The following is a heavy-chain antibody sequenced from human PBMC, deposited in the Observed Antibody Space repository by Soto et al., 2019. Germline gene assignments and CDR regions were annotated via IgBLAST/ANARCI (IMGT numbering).Heavy chain of an antibody. CDR3: ARAEWELLGYYFDY. D-gene: IGHD1-26*01. V-gene: IGHV1-69*01. J-gene: IGHJ4*02. CDR2: IIPIFGTA. Sequence: QVQLVQSGAEVKKPGSSVKVSCKASGGTFSSYAISWVRQVPGQGLEWMGGIIPIFGTANYAQKFQGRVTITADESTSTAYMELSSLRSEDTAVYYCARAEWELLGYYFDYWGQGTLVTVSS. CDR1: GGTFSSYA.